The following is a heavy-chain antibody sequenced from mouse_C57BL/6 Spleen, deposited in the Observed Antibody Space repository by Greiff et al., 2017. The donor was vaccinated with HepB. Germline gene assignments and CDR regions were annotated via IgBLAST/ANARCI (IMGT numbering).Heavy chain of an antibody. J-gene: IGHJ1*03. CDR1: GYTFTEYT. D-gene: IGHD1-1*01. V-gene: IGHV1-62-2*01. CDR3: ARHERLHYYGSSYWYFDV. Sequence: QVQLKESGAELVKPGASVKLSCKASGYTFTEYTIHWVKQRSGQGLEWIGWFYPGSGSIKYNEKFKDKATLTADKSSSTVYMELSRLTSEDSAVYFCARHERLHYYGSSYWYFDVWGTGTTVTVSS. CDR2: FYPGSGSI.